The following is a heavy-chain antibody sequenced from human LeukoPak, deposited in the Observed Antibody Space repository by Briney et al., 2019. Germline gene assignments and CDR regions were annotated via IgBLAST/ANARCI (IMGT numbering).Heavy chain of an antibody. CDR3: TRRVATTGIYAFDI. D-gene: IGHD1-1*01. Sequence: SETLSLTCTMSGGSISGGSISTYYWTWIRQPPGKGLEWIGYIYYSGSTNYNPSLKSRVTISLDMSKNQFSLKLNSVTAADTAVYYCTRRVATTGIYAFDIWGQGTMVTVSS. CDR2: IYYSGST. J-gene: IGHJ3*02. CDR1: GGSISTYY. V-gene: IGHV4-59*01.